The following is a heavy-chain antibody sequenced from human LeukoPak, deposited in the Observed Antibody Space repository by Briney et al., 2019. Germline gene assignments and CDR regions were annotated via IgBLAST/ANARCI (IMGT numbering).Heavy chain of an antibody. CDR2: INQNGIEK. V-gene: IGHV3-7*03. Sequence: GGSLRLSCAASGFTFSGSWMSWVRQAPGKGLEWVAIINQNGIEKYYMDSVKGRFTISRDNAKNSLYLQMNSLRAEDTAVYYCARGQGIVGATEFDYWGQGTLVTVSS. CDR3: ARGQGIVGATEFDY. CDR1: GFTFSGSW. D-gene: IGHD1-26*01. J-gene: IGHJ4*02.